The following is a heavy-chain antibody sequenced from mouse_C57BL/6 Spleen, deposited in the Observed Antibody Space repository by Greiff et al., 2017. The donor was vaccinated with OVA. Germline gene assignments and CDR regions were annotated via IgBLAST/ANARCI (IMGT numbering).Heavy chain of an antibody. J-gene: IGHJ4*01. D-gene: IGHD2-4*01. Sequence: EVQLVESGPELVKPGASVKISCKASGYSFTGYYMNWVKQSPEKSLEWIGEINPSTGGTTYNQKFKAKATLTVDKSSSTAYMQLKSLTSEDSAVYYCASPYDYDGDYYAMDYWGQGTSVTVSS. CDR3: ASPYDYDGDYYAMDY. CDR1: GYSFTGYY. CDR2: INPSTGGT. V-gene: IGHV1-42*01.